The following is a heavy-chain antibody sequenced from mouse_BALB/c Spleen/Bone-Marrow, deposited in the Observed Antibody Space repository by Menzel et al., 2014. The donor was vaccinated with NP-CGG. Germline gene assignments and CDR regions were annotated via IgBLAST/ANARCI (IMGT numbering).Heavy chain of an antibody. V-gene: IGHV14-3*02. CDR2: IDPANGNT. CDR3: AEITTAAYYVMDY. D-gene: IGHD1-2*01. Sequence: EVQLQQSGAELVKPGASVKLSCTASGFNIEDTYMHWVKQRPEQGLEWIGRIDPANGNTKYDPKFQGKATITADTSSNTAFLPLSSLTSEYTAVYYCAEITTAAYYVMDYWGQGTSVTVSS. CDR1: GFNIEDTY. J-gene: IGHJ4*01.